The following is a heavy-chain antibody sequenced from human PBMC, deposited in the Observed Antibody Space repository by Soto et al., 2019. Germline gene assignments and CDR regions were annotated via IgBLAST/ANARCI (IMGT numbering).Heavy chain of an antibody. J-gene: IGHJ5*02. D-gene: IGHD1-7*01. CDR3: AVGNSTTYNWFDR. Sequence: SVKVSCKASGGTFSNSAIYWVRQAPGQGLVWMGGFNPIFGAPYYAQTFQGRVTITANESTGTVYMDLSSLRSEDTAVYYCAVGNSTTYNWFDRWGQGTLVTVSS. CDR2: FNPIFGAP. CDR1: GGTFSNSA. V-gene: IGHV1-69*13.